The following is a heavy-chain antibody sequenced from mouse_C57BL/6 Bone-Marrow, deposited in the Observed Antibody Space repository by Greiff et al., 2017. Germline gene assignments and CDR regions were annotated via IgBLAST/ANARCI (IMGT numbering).Heavy chain of an antibody. CDR3: ARGGYDYDGKDYFDY. CDR2: IDPSDSYT. D-gene: IGHD2-4*01. Sequence: QVQLQQPGAELVRPGTSVKLSCKASGYTFTSYWMHWVKQRPGQGLEWIGVIDPSDSYTHYNQKFKGKATLTVDTSSSTAYMQLSSLTSEDSEVYYCARGGYDYDGKDYFDYWGQGTTLTVSS. CDR1: GYTFTSYW. V-gene: IGHV1-59*01. J-gene: IGHJ2*01.